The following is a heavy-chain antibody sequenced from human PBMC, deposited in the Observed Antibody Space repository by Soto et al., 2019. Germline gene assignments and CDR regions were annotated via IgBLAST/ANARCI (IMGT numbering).Heavy chain of an antibody. V-gene: IGHV3-11*01. CDR3: ASDQLDDIVVVPAATKTYYMDV. CDR1: GFTFSDYY. D-gene: IGHD2-2*01. CDR2: ISSSGSTI. J-gene: IGHJ6*03. Sequence: PGGSLRLSCAASGFTFSDYYMSWIRQAPGKGLEWVSYISSSGSTIYYADSVKGRFTISRDNAKNSLYLQMNSLRAEDTAVYYCASDQLDDIVVVPAATKTYYMDVWGKGTTVIVSS.